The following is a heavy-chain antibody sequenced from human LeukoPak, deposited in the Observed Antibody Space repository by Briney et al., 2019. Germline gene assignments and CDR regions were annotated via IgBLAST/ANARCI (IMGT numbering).Heavy chain of an antibody. Sequence: PGGSLRLSCAASGVTLSSYSINWVRQAPGKGLEWVSYISLSSSTIYYADSVKGRFTISRDNAKNSLFLQMSRLRAGDTAVYYCSTAKFDYWGQGTLVTVSS. CDR1: GVTLSSYS. CDR2: ISLSSSTI. CDR3: STAKFDY. J-gene: IGHJ4*02. V-gene: IGHV3-48*01.